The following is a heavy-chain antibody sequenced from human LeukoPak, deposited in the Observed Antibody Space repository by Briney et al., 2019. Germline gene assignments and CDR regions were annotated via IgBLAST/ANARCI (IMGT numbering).Heavy chain of an antibody. D-gene: IGHD2-21*01. CDR2: INPNSGGT. CDR3: ARGHVVEALDV. J-gene: IGHJ6*02. V-gene: IGHV1-2*02. Sequence: GASVKVSCKASGYTFTSHGISWVRQAPGQGREWMGWINPNSGGTNYAQKFQGRVTMTRDTSISTAYMELSGLRSDDTAVYYCARGHVVEALDVWGQGTTVTVSS. CDR1: GYTFTSHG.